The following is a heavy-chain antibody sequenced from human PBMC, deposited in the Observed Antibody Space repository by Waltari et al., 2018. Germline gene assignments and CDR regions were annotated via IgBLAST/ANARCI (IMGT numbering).Heavy chain of an antibody. CDR3: VKGRYYDFWSAYPDY. J-gene: IGHJ4*02. CDR1: GFTFVEHA. Sequence: ELQLVESGGAVVQPGGSLRLSCAASGFTFVEHAMHWVRQAPGKGLEWVSVISWDGTNTYYVDSVKGRFTISRDNSKSTLYLQMSSLRAEDTALYYCVKGRYYDFWSAYPDYWGQGTLVTVSS. V-gene: IGHV3-43D*04. CDR2: ISWDGTNT. D-gene: IGHD3-3*01.